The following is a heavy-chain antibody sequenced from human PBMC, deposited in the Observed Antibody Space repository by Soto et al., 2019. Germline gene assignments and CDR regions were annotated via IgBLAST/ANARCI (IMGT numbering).Heavy chain of an antibody. CDR3: ARWAIVVGPAAKRRGDY. J-gene: IGHJ4*02. CDR2: INHSGST. Sequence: QVQLQQWGAGLLKPSETLSLTCAVYGGSFSGYYWSWIRQPPGKGLEWIGEINHSGSTNYNPSLTGRATRSADPSKTQFSLKLSSVTAAHTAVYYCARWAIVVGPAAKRRGDYWGQGTLVTVSS. D-gene: IGHD2-2*01. V-gene: IGHV4-34*01. CDR1: GGSFSGYY.